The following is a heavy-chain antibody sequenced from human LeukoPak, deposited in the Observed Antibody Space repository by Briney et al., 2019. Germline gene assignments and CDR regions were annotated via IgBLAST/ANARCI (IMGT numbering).Heavy chain of an antibody. V-gene: IGHV4-4*02. CDR3: ARVGAMVRGVIFWEFDY. Sequence: SGTLSLTCAVSGGSISSSNWWRWVRQPPGKGLEWIGEIYHSGSTNYNPSLKSRVTISVDKSKNQFSLKLSSVTAADTAVYYCARVGAMVRGVIFWEFDYWGQGTLVTVSS. CDR1: GGSISSSNW. CDR2: IYHSGST. D-gene: IGHD3-10*01. J-gene: IGHJ4*02.